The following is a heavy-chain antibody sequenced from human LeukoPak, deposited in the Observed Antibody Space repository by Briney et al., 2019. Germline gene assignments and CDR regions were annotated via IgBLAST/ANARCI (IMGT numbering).Heavy chain of an antibody. CDR1: GGSISSYY. J-gene: IGHJ4*02. CDR2: IYYSGST. D-gene: IGHD6-13*01. CDR3: ARPLGGGSSWFSFDS. V-gene: IGHV4-59*08. Sequence: SETLSLTCTVSGGSISSYYWSWIRQPPGKGLEWIGYIYYSGSTNYNPSLKSRVTISVDTSKNQFSLKLSSVTAADTAVYYCARPLGGGSSWFSFDSWGQGTLVTVSS.